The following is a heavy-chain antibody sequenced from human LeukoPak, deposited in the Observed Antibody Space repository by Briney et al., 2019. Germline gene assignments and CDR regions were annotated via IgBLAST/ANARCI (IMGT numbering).Heavy chain of an antibody. D-gene: IGHD3-3*01. CDR3: AKDYYDFWSGYSTDIVGMDV. J-gene: IGHJ6*02. Sequence: AGGSLRLSCAASGFTFSSYAMSWLRQAPGKGLEWFSAISGSGGSTYYADSVKGRFTISRDNSKNTLYLQMNSLRAEDTAVYYCAKDYYDFWSGYSTDIVGMDVWGQGTTVTVSS. CDR2: ISGSGGST. CDR1: GFTFSSYA. V-gene: IGHV3-23*01.